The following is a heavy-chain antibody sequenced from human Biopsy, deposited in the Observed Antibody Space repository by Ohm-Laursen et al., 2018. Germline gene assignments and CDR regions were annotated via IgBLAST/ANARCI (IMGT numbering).Heavy chain of an antibody. Sequence: SDTLSLTCTVSGGSITSDYWSWIRQPPGKGLEWIGYVSDRGSTNYNPSLRGRVSISVDTSNRQFSLRLTSVTAADTAVYYCARGSLKMGYWGQGTLVTVSS. J-gene: IGHJ4*02. CDR1: GGSITSDY. D-gene: IGHD2-8*01. V-gene: IGHV4-59*12. CDR3: ARGSLKMGY. CDR2: VSDRGST.